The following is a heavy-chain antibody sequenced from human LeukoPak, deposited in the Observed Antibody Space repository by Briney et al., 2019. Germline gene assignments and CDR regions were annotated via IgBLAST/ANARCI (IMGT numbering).Heavy chain of an antibody. CDR3: TRPNPYCGGDCHTNYYYYMDV. V-gene: IGHV3-73*01. D-gene: IGHD2-21*02. CDR2: IRSKANSYAT. Sequence: GGSLRLSCAASGFTFSGSAMHWVRQASGKGLEWVGRIRSKANSYATAYAASVKGRFTISRDDPKNTAYLQMNSLKTEDTAVYYCTRPNPYCGGDCHTNYYYYMDVWGKGTTVTVSS. J-gene: IGHJ6*03. CDR1: GFTFSGSA.